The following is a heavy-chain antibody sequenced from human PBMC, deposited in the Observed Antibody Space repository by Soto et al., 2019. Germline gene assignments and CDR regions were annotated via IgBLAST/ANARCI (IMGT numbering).Heavy chain of an antibody. CDR1: GGSVSSGSHY. D-gene: IGHD1-26*01. J-gene: IGHJ4*02. CDR2: IYYSGST. CDR3: ARLSGSYYALETYYFDY. Sequence: QVQLQESGPGLVKPSETLSLTCTVSGGSVSSGSHYWSWIRQPPGKELEWIGYIYYSGSTNYNPSLKSRVTISVDTSKNQFSLKLSSVTAADTAVYYCARLSGSYYALETYYFDYWGQGTLVTVSS. V-gene: IGHV4-61*01.